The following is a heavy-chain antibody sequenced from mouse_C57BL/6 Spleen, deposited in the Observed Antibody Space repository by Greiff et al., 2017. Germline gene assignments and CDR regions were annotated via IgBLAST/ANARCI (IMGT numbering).Heavy chain of an antibody. CDR1: GYTFTSYW. J-gene: IGHJ2*01. CDR3: ATGRLRLYFDY. D-gene: IGHD2-4*01. CDR2: IHPNSGST. V-gene: IGHV1-64*01. Sequence: QVQLQQPGAELVKPGASVKLSCKASGYTFTSYWMHWVKQRPGQGLEWIGMIHPNSGSTNYNEKFKSKATLTVDKSTSTAYMQLSSLTSEDSAVYYCATGRLRLYFDYWGQGTTLTVSS.